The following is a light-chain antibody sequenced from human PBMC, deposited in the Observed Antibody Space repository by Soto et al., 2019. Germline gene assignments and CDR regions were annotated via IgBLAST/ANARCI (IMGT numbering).Light chain of an antibody. CDR3: QYYDASQGIT. CDR2: SAS. Sequence: SPGTLSLSPGERAMLSCRASQRVSSTYLAWYQQKPGQAPRLLIHSASSRAAGIPDAFSGSGSGTDFTLTISRLEPEDFAVYYCQYYDASQGITFGQGTRLEIK. V-gene: IGKV3-20*01. CDR1: QRVSSTY. J-gene: IGKJ5*01.